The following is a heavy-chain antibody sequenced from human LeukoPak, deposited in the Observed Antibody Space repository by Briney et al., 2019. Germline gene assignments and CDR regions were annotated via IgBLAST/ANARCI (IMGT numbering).Heavy chain of an antibody. D-gene: IGHD4-17*01. V-gene: IGHV3-48*03. J-gene: IGHJ4*02. CDR1: GFTFSSYE. CDR2: ISSSGSTI. Sequence: GVLRLSCAASGFTFSSYEMNWVRQAPGKGLEWVSYISSSGSTIYYADSVKGRFTISRDNAKNSLYLQMNSLRAEDTAVYYCARDIYGDKGYWGQGTLVTVSS. CDR3: ARDIYGDKGY.